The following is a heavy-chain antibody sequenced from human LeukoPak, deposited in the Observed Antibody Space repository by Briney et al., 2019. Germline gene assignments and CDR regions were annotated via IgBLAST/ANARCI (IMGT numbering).Heavy chain of an antibody. Sequence: PSETLSLTCTGSGGSISSHYWSWIRQPPGKGLEWIGFIYYSGTTNYNPSLKSRVTISVDTSKNQFSLKLSSVTAADTAVYYCARGDNLKYYYDSSGRWYFDLWGRGTLVTVSS. J-gene: IGHJ2*01. CDR2: IYYSGTT. CDR1: GGSISSHY. CDR3: ARGDNLKYYYDSSGRWYFDL. D-gene: IGHD3-22*01. V-gene: IGHV4-59*08.